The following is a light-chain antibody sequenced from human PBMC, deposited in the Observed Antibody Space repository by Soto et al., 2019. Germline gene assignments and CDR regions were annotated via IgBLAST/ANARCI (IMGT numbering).Light chain of an antibody. V-gene: IGKV3-11*01. CDR2: YAY. CDR1: QSLINF. CDR3: QQRSNWPDA. Sequence: IVLTQSPATLSLSPGERATLSCRASQSLINFVAWYQHKPGQPPRLLIYYAYKRATGIPTRFSGSGSGTDFTLTISSLQPEDFAVYYCQQRSNWPDAVGQVTRLDIK. J-gene: IGKJ5*01.